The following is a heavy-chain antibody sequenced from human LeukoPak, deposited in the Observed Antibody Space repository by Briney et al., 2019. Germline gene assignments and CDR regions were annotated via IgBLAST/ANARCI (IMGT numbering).Heavy chain of an antibody. CDR1: GGTFSSYA. CDR3: ARERRFLERVFASLYYYMDV. D-gene: IGHD3-3*01. Sequence: ASVKVSCKASGGTFSSYAISWVRQAPGQGLEWMGWINPNSGGTNYAQKFQGRVTMTRDTSISTAYMELSRLRSDDTAVYYCARERRFLERVFASLYYYMDVWGKGTTVTVSS. J-gene: IGHJ6*03. V-gene: IGHV1-2*02. CDR2: INPNSGGT.